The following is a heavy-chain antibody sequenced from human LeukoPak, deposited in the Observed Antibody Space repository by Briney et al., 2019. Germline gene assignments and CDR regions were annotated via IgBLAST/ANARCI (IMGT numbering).Heavy chain of an antibody. J-gene: IGHJ4*02. Sequence: GGSLRLSCAASGFTFSTYWMHWVRQAPGKGLVWVARIKGDGSSTIYADSVKGRFTISRDNAQNSLYLQMNSLRAEDTAVYYCVRVVAGFGDYWGQGTLITVSS. D-gene: IGHD6-19*01. CDR2: IKGDGSST. CDR3: VRVVAGFGDY. CDR1: GFTFSTYW. V-gene: IGHV3-74*01.